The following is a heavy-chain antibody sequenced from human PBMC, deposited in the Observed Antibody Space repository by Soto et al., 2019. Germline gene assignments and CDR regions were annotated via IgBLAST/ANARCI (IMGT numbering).Heavy chain of an antibody. CDR2: IYHSGST. D-gene: IGHD4-17*01. CDR1: GGSISSGGYS. Sequence: QLQLQESGSGLVKPSQTLSLTCAVSGGSISSGGYSWSWIRQPPGKGLECIGYIYHSGSTYYNPSLKSRLTISVDRSKNQLSLKLSSVTAADTAVYYWARGTTTVTTFDYWGQVTLVTASS. V-gene: IGHV4-30-2*01. CDR3: ARGTTTVTTFDY. J-gene: IGHJ4*02.